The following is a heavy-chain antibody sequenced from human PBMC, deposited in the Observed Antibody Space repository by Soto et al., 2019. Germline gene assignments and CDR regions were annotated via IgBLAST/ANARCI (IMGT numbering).Heavy chain of an antibody. Sequence: PGGSLRLSCAASGFTFSSYAMSWVRQAPGKGLEWVSTIIGRGGSTYYADSVKGRFTISRDNSKNTQYQQINNLRTEDTAIYYCAKWAVGFDYWGQGTLVTVSS. CDR3: AKWAVGFDY. CDR1: GFTFSSYA. V-gene: IGHV3-23*01. J-gene: IGHJ4*02. CDR2: IIGRGGST.